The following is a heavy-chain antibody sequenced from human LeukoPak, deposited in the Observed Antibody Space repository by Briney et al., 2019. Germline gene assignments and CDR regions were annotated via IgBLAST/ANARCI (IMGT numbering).Heavy chain of an antibody. CDR3: ARQTYGSWSDHRVSWFDP. CDR2: VYSTGSA. Sequence: SETLSLTCTVSGGSFTYKYWAWIRQPPGKGLEWIGYVYSTGSAKYNPSLKSRLTISVDAFSTQFSLKLTSVTAADTAVYYCARQTYGSWSDHRVSWFDPWGQGTLVTVSS. D-gene: IGHD3-10*01. V-gene: IGHV4-59*08. J-gene: IGHJ5*02. CDR1: GGSFTYKY.